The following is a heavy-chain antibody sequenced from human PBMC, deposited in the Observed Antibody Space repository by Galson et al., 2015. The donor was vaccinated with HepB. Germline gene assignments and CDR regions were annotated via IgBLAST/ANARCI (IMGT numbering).Heavy chain of an antibody. CDR3: ARSTGRYGVDY. J-gene: IGHJ4*02. D-gene: IGHD1-26*01. CDR2: TYYRSKWYN. V-gene: IGHV6-1*01. CDR1: GDSVSSNSAA. Sequence: CAISGDSVSSNSAARNWIRQFPSRGLEWLGRTYYRSKWYNDYAVSVKSRITVDPDTSRNQFSLQLNSVTPEDTAVYYCARSTGRYGVDYWGQGTLVTVSS.